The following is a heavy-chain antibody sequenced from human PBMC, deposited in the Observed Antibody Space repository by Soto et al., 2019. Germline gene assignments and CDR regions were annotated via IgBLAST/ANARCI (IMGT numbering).Heavy chain of an antibody. D-gene: IGHD5-12*01. J-gene: IGHJ6*03. CDR3: ARGSWDDVSGHYYMDV. V-gene: IGHV6-1*01. CDR1: GDSVSSNSAG. Sequence: QVQLQLSGPGLMAPSQTLSLTCAISGDSVSSNSAGWNWVRQTPSRGLEWLGRTYYKSKWFNNYAVSVKSRITINPDTSQNQFSLHLDSVTPEDTAVYFCARGSWDDVSGHYYMDVWGKGTTVTVSS. CDR2: TYYKSKWFN.